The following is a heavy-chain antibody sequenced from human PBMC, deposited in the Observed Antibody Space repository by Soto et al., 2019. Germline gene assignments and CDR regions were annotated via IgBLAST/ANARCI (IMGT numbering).Heavy chain of an antibody. CDR2: ISGSVGST. CDR3: AKGAYSNYYYYYGMDV. CDR1: GFTFSSYA. D-gene: IGHD4-4*01. J-gene: IGHJ6*02. V-gene: IGHV3-23*01. Sequence: GGSLRLSCAASGFTFSSYAMSWVRQAPGKGLEWVSAISGSVGSTYYANSVKGRYTISRDNSKNTLYLQMNSLRAEDTAVYYGAKGAYSNYYYYYGMDVWGQGTTVTVSS.